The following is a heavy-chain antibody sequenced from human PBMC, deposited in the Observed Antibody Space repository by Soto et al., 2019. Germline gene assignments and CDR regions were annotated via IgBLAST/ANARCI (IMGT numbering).Heavy chain of an antibody. Sequence: EVQLVDSGGDLVQPGGSLRLSCAASGFTFSTHWMSWVRQAPGKGLEWVANIKEDGSETYYADSVRSRFTISRDNAKNSLYLQMNGLRVEDTALYYCAKDVRWGPGTLVTVSS. CDR1: GFTFSTHW. CDR2: IKEDGSET. CDR3: AKDVR. V-gene: IGHV3-7*05. J-gene: IGHJ4*02.